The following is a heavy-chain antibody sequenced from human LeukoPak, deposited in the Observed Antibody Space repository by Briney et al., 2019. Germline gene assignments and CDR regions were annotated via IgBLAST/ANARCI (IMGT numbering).Heavy chain of an antibody. Sequence: SGGSLRLSCAASGFTFSSYAMSWVRQAPGKGLEWVSAISGSGGSTYYADSVKGRFTISRDNSKNTLYLQMNSLRAEDTAVYYCAKGPRYYYDNSGQYFDYWGQGTLVTVSS. D-gene: IGHD3-22*01. J-gene: IGHJ4*02. CDR1: GFTFSSYA. CDR3: AKGPRYYYDNSGQYFDY. CDR2: ISGSGGST. V-gene: IGHV3-23*01.